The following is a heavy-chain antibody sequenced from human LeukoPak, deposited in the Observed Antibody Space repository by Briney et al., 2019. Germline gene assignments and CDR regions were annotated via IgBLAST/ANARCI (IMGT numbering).Heavy chain of an antibody. CDR3: TTYCSGGSCYLGYYYYMDV. Sequence: GGSLRLSCAASGFTFSSYAMSWVRQAPGKGLEWVGRIKSKTDGGTTDYAAPVKGRFTISRDDSKNTLYLQMNSLKTEDTAVYYCTTYCSGGSCYLGYYYYMDVWGKGTTVTISS. D-gene: IGHD2-15*01. J-gene: IGHJ6*03. CDR1: GFTFSSYA. CDR2: IKSKTDGGTT. V-gene: IGHV3-15*01.